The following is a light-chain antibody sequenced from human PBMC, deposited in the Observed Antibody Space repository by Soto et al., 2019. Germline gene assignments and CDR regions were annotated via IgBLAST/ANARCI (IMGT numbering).Light chain of an antibody. V-gene: IGKV3-20*01. Sequence: EIVLTQSPGTLSLSPGERATLSCRASQSVSSSYLAWYQQKPGLAPTLLISDASSRASGVPDRFTGGGSGTDFTLTIRRLEPEDFAVYYCQHYADSPITFGQGTRLEIK. CDR2: DAS. CDR1: QSVSSSY. CDR3: QHYADSPIT. J-gene: IGKJ5*01.